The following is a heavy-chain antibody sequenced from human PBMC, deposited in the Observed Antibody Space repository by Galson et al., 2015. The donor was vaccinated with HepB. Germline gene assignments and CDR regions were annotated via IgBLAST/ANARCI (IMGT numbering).Heavy chain of an antibody. J-gene: IGHJ4*02. CDR1: GFTFSDYY. CDR3: ARGLESDFWTGYYYQGAAFDY. D-gene: IGHD3/OR15-3a*01. V-gene: IGHV3-11*06. Sequence: SLRLSCAASGFTFSDYYMSWIRQAPGKGLEWVSYISPSTIYTNYADSVRGRFTISKDNANNSLFLQMNGLRAEDTAVYYCARGLESDFWTGYYYQGAAFDYWGLGTLVTVSP. CDR2: ISPSTIYT.